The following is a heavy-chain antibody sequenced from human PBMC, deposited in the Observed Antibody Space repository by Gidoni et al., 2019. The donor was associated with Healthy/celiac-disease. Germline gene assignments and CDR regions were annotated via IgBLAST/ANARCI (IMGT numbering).Heavy chain of an antibody. CDR2: ISYDGSNK. CDR1: GFTFSSYA. CDR3: ARDPPDGPGDY. V-gene: IGHV3-30-3*01. Sequence: QVQLVESGGGVVQPGRSLRLSCAASGFTFSSYAMHWVRQAPGKGLEWVAVISYDGSNKYYADSVKGRFTISRDNSKNTLYLQMNSLRAEDTAVYYCARDPPDGPGDYWGQGTLVTVSS. J-gene: IGHJ4*02.